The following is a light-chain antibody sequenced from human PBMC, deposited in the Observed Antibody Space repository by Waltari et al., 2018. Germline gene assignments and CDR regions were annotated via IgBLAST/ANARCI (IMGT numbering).Light chain of an antibody. J-gene: IGLJ3*02. Sequence: VSGSPGQSITISCTGTSSDVGFYNYVSWYQQHPGKAPKLIIYDVSERPSGVSDRFSGSKSGNTASLTISGLQAEDEADYYCNSYAGSSSWVFGGGTKLTVL. CDR3: NSYAGSSSWV. V-gene: IGLV2-14*04. CDR1: SSDVGFYNY. CDR2: DVS.